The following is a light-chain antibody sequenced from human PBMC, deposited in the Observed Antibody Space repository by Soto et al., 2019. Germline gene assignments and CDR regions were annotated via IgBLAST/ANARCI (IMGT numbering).Light chain of an antibody. CDR3: QQVNSFPWT. CDR1: QSISSY. Sequence: DIQMNQSPSSLSASVGDRVTITCRASQSISSYLNWYQQKPGKAPKLLIYAASSLQSGVPSRFSGSGSGTDFTLTITSLQPEDFATYYCQQVNSFPWTFGQGTKVDIK. V-gene: IGKV1-39*01. J-gene: IGKJ1*01. CDR2: AAS.